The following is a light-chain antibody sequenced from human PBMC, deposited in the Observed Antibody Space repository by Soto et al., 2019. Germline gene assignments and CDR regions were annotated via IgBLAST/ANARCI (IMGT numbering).Light chain of an antibody. Sequence: QSVLTQPPSASGTPGLRVTISCSGSSSNIGSKTVNWYQHFPGTAPKLLMYSDNQRPSGVPDRFSGSKSGTSASLAISGLRSEDEADYYCAAWDDSLSGWVFGGGTKLTVL. J-gene: IGLJ3*02. V-gene: IGLV1-44*01. CDR2: SDN. CDR1: SSNIGSKT. CDR3: AAWDDSLSGWV.